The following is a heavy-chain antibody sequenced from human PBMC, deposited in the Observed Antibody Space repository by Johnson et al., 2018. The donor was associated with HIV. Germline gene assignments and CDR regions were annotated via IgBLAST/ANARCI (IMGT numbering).Heavy chain of an antibody. D-gene: IGHD2-2*01. J-gene: IGHJ3*02. CDR1: VFTFSNAW. Sequence: VQLVESGGGLVKPGGSLRLSCAASVFTFSNAWMTWVRQAPGEGLEWVGRIKTKPDGGTTDYAAPVKGRFTISRDNSKNTLYRQMNSLRAEDTAVYYCARNGLIPAAKGVAFDIWGQGTTVTVSS. CDR2: IKTKPDGGTT. V-gene: IGHV3-15*01. CDR3: ARNGLIPAAKGVAFDI.